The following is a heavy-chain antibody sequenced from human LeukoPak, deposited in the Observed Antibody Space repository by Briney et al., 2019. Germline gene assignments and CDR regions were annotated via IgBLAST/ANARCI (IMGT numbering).Heavy chain of an antibody. CDR3: ASRGIAAAGSGAFDI. J-gene: IGHJ3*02. Sequence: GGSLRLSCAASGFTFSSYSMNWVRQAPGKGLEWVPSISSSSSYIYYADSVKGRFTISRDNAKNSLYLQMNSLRAEDTAVYYCASRGIAAAGSGAFDIWGQGTMVTVSS. V-gene: IGHV3-21*01. CDR1: GFTFSSYS. D-gene: IGHD6-13*01. CDR2: ISSSSSYI.